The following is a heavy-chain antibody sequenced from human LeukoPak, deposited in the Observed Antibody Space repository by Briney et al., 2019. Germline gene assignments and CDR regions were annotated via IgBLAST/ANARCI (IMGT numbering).Heavy chain of an antibody. Sequence: GGSLRLSCAASGFTFSSYSMNWVRQAPGKGLEWVAFIRYDGSNKYYADSVKGRFTISRDNSKNTLYLQMNSLRAEDTAVYYCAKDRAAAGTFFDYWGQGTLVTVSS. CDR3: AKDRAAAGTFFDY. J-gene: IGHJ4*02. V-gene: IGHV3-30*02. CDR2: IRYDGSNK. CDR1: GFTFSSYS. D-gene: IGHD6-13*01.